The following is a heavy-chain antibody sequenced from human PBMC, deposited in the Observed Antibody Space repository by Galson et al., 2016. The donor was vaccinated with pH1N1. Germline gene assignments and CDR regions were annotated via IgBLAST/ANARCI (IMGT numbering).Heavy chain of an antibody. J-gene: IGHJ4*02. CDR3: AKGASAAATLDY. V-gene: IGHV3-30*18. Sequence: SLRLSCAASGFTFSIYGMHWVRQAPGKGLEWLAVISYHGENIHYADSVKGRFTISRDNSKNTLFLQMSRLRSQDTAVYYCAKGASAAATLDYWGRGTLLTVSS. CDR2: ISYHGENI. CDR1: GFTFSIYG. D-gene: IGHD6-13*01.